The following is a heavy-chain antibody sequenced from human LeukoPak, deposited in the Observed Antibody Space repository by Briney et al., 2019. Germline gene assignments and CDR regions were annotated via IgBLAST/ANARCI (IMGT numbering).Heavy chain of an antibody. CDR2: IYYSGST. CDR3: ARHIGGGIEDMDV. J-gene: IGHJ6*03. CDR1: GGSISSYY. V-gene: IGHV4-59*08. Sequence: SETLSLTCTVSGGSISSYYWSWIRQPPGKGLEWIGYIYYSGSTNYNPSLKSRVTISVDTSRNQFFLKMSSVTAADTAVYYCARHIGGGIEDMDVWGTGTKVTVSS. D-gene: IGHD3-16*02.